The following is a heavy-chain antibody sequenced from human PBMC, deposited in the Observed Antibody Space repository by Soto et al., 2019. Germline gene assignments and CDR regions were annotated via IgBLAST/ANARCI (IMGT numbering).Heavy chain of an antibody. CDR2: FHNSGNP. V-gene: IGHV4-59*12. D-gene: IGHD3-3*01. CDR3: ARVPGDFWSGYYSWFDP. Sequence: PSETLSLTCSISGGSISGYHWNWIRQTPGKGVEWIGYFHNSGNPYYNSSLKSRVTISVDRSKNQFSLKLSSVTAADTAVYYCARVPGDFWSGYYSWFDPWGQGTLVTVSS. CDR1: GGSISGYH. J-gene: IGHJ5*02.